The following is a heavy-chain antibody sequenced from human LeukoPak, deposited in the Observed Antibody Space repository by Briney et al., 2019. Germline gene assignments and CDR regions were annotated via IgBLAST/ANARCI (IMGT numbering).Heavy chain of an antibody. D-gene: IGHD6-6*01. CDR1: GFTFSSYW. J-gene: IGHJ3*02. CDR2: ISWNSGSI. CDR3: AKVGSSSDAFDI. Sequence: PGGSLRLSCAASGFTFSSYWMSWVRQAPGKGLEWVSGISWNSGSIGYADSVKGRFTISRDNAKNSLYLQMNSLRAEDMALYYCAKVGSSSDAFDIWGQGTMVTVSS. V-gene: IGHV3-9*03.